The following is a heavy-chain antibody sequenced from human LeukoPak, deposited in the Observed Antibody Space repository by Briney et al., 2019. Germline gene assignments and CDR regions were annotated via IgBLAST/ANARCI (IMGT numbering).Heavy chain of an antibody. D-gene: IGHD3-22*01. Sequence: PSETLSLTCGVYSESFSGYFWTYIRQPPGGGLEWIGDINHRGSTNYNPSLKSRVTISVDTSKNQFSLRLTSVTAADTAVCYCARGSIYYGDSSAYFDYWGQGSLVTVSS. CDR2: INHRGST. CDR1: SESFSGYF. J-gene: IGHJ4*02. CDR3: ARGSIYYGDSSAYFDY. V-gene: IGHV4-34*01.